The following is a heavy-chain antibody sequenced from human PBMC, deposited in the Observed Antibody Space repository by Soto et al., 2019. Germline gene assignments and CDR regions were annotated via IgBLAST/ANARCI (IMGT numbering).Heavy chain of an antibody. V-gene: IGHV4-59*01. CDR2: IYYSGST. D-gene: IGHD3-22*01. CDR3: ATGGIVVGRDAFHX. Sequence: PSETLSLTCTVSGGSISSYYWSWIRQPPGKGLEWILYIYYSGSTNYNPSLKSRVTISVDTSKNQFSLKLSSVTAADTAMYYCATGGIVVGRDAFHXWGQGTMVTVS. CDR1: GGSISSYY. J-gene: IGHJ3*02.